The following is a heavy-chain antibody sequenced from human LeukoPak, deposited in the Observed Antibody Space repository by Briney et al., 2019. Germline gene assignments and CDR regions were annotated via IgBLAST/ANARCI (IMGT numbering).Heavy chain of an antibody. CDR1: GGSISSGNYY. CDR2: IYTSGST. Sequence: SQTLSLTCTVSGGSISSGNYYWNWIRQPAGKGLEWIGRIYTSGSTNFNPSLKSRVTISVDTSKNHFSLKLSSVTAADTAVYYCARRGLVAGIYDLVYGFDLWGQGTMVTVSS. CDR3: ARRGLVAGIYDLVYGFDL. J-gene: IGHJ3*01. V-gene: IGHV4-61*02. D-gene: IGHD3/OR15-3a*01.